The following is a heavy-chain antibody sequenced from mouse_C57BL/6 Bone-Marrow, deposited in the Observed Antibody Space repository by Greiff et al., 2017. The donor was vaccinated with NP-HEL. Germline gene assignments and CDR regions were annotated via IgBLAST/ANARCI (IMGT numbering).Heavy chain of an antibody. J-gene: IGHJ2*01. V-gene: IGHV1-64*01. CDR2: IHPNSGST. CDR1: GYTFTSYW. Sequence: QVQLQQPGAELVKPGASVKLSCKASGYTFTSYWMHWVKQRPGQGLEWIGMIHPNSGSTNYNEKFKSKATLTVDKSSSTAYMQLSSLTSEDSAVYYCARWRFNPLFDYWGQGTTLTVSS. CDR3: ARWRFNPLFDY. D-gene: IGHD6-1*01.